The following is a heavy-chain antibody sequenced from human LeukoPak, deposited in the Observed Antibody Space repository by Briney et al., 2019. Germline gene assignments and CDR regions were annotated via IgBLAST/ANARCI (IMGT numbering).Heavy chain of an antibody. CDR2: INPSGGST. J-gene: IGHJ4*02. D-gene: IGHD6-19*01. CDR3: ARDLREAVAGTSGDY. V-gene: IGHV1-46*01. CDR1: GYTFTSYY. Sequence: ASVKVSCKASGYTFTSYYMHWVRQAPGQGLEWMGIINPSGGSTSYAQKFQGRVTMTRDTSTSTVYMELSSLRSEDTAVYYCARDLREAVAGTSGDYWGQGTLVTVSS.